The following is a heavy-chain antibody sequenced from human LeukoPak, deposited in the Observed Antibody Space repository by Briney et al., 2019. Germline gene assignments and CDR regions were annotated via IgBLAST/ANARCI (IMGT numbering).Heavy chain of an antibody. V-gene: IGHV4-34*01. Sequence: SETLSLTCAVYGGSFSGYYWTWIRQPPGKGLEWIGEINHSGSTNYNPSLKSRVTMSVDTSKNQFSLKLSSVTAADTAVYYCAREAGGSSSLYFQHWGQGTLVTVSS. D-gene: IGHD6-6*01. J-gene: IGHJ1*01. CDR1: GGSFSGYY. CDR3: AREAGGSSSLYFQH. CDR2: INHSGST.